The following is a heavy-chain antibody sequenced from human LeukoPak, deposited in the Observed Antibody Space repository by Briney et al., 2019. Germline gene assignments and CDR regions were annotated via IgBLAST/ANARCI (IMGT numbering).Heavy chain of an antibody. CDR1: GYTFTSYG. J-gene: IGHJ6*03. CDR2: MNPNSGNT. D-gene: IGHD2-2*01. Sequence: ASVKVSCKASGYTFTSYGINWVRQATGQGLEWMGWMNPNSGNTGYAQKFQGRVTMTRNTSISTAYMELSSLRSEDTAVYYCARGRLVPAAMVVMGYYYYYYMDVWGKGTTVTVSS. V-gene: IGHV1-8*01. CDR3: ARGRLVPAAMVVMGYYYYYYMDV.